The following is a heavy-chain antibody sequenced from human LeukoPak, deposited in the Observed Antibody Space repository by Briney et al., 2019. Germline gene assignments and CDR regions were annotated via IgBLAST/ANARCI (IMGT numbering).Heavy chain of an antibody. V-gene: IGHV3-48*01. CDR1: GFTFSPYS. CDR2: ISSSGSTR. Sequence: GGSLRLSCAASGFTFSPYSMNWVRQAPGKGLEWISYISSSGSTRYYADSVQGRFTISRDNAKNSLYLQINSLRAEDTAVYYCARHIPFDCWGQGTLVTVSS. D-gene: IGHD2-21*01. CDR3: ARHIPFDC. J-gene: IGHJ4*02.